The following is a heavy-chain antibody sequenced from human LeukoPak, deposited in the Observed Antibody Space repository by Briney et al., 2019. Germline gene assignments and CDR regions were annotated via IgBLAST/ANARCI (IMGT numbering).Heavy chain of an antibody. Sequence: SETLSLTCTVSGGSISSYYWSWIRQPAGKGLEWIGRIYTSGSTNYNPSLKRRVTMSVDTSKNQFSLKLSSVTAADTAVYYCARATYYYGSGSYFDYCGQGTLVTVSS. D-gene: IGHD3-10*01. CDR2: IYTSGST. V-gene: IGHV4-4*07. CDR3: ARATYYYGSGSYFDY. J-gene: IGHJ4*02. CDR1: GGSISSYY.